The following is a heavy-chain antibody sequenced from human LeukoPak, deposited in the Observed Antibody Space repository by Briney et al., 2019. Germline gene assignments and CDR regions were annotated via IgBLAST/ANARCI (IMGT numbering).Heavy chain of an antibody. D-gene: IGHD2-2*01. J-gene: IGHJ4*02. CDR1: GFTFSSYA. CDR3: ATYPAVRPHRPLDY. CDR2: ISGSGGST. Sequence: GGSLRLSCAASGFTFSSYAMSWVRQAPGKVLEWVSAISGSGGSTYYADSVEGRFTISRDNSKNTLYLQMNSLRAEDTAVYYCATYPAVRPHRPLDYWGQGTLVTVSS. V-gene: IGHV3-23*01.